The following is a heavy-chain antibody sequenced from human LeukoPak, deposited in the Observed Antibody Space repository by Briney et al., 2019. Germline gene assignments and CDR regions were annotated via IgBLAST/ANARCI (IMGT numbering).Heavy chain of an antibody. CDR2: ISNSGRTI. Sequence: PGGSLRLSCAVSGLTFSSYEMTWVRQAPGRGPEWVSYISNSGRTIYYANSVKGRFTISRDNAQNSLFLRMDSLRVEDTAVYYCATRGGTYSPDYWGQGTLVTVSS. J-gene: IGHJ4*02. CDR1: GLTFSSYE. D-gene: IGHD1-26*01. CDR3: ATRGGTYSPDY. V-gene: IGHV3-48*03.